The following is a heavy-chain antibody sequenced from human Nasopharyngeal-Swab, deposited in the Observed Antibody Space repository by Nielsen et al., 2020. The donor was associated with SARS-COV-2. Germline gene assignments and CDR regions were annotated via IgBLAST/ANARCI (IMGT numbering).Heavy chain of an antibody. Sequence: SETLSLTCTVSSFSITSSGYYWGWTRQPPGKGLEWIGTIYYSGRTYYSPSLKSRVSISVDASKNKFSLKMTSGTAADTAVYYCSRRSNNWSRLFDYWGQGALVTVSS. J-gene: IGHJ4*02. CDR2: IYYSGRT. CDR1: SFSITSSGYY. V-gene: IGHV4-39*01. D-gene: IGHD1-20*01. CDR3: SRRSNNWSRLFDY.